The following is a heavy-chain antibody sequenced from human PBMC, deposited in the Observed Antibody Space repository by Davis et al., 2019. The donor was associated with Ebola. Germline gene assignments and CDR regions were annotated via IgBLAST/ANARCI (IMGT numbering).Heavy chain of an antibody. CDR2: IYYSGST. Sequence: SETLSLTCTVSGGSISSSSYYWGWIRQPPGKGLEWIGRIYYSGSTYYNPSLKSRVTISVDTSKHQFSLKLTSVTAADTAVYYCARQNVAVVPAPDYWGQGTLVTVSS. V-gene: IGHV4-39*07. CDR3: ARQNVAVVPAPDY. J-gene: IGHJ4*01. D-gene: IGHD2-15*01. CDR1: GGSISSSSYY.